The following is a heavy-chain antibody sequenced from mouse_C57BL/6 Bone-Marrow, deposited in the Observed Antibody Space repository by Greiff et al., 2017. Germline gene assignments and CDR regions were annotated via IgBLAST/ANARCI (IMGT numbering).Heavy chain of an antibody. CDR2: ISNGGGST. CDR1: GFTFSDYY. D-gene: IGHD2-3*01. CDR3: ARQGGGYYSFDY. J-gene: IGHJ2*01. V-gene: IGHV5-12*01. Sequence: EVQRVESGGGLVQPGGSLKLSCAASGFTFSDYYMYWVRQTPEKRLEWVAYISNGGGSTYYPDTVKGRFTISRDNAKNTLYLQMSRLKSEDTAMYYCARQGGGYYSFDYWGQGTTLTVSS.